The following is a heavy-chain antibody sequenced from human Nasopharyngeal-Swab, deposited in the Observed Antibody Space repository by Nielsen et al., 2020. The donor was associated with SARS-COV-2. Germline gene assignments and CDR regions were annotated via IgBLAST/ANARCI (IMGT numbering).Heavy chain of an antibody. D-gene: IGHD4/OR15-4a*01. Sequence: GVSLRLSCSVSGFTFSNSALCWVRQAPGKGLEWVSAISISGATTFYADSVRGRFTISRDNDRNTVYLQMSSLTVEDTAIYYCAKEEVPNDYWGQGTLVTVSS. J-gene: IGHJ4*02. CDR3: AKEEVPNDY. CDR2: ISISGATT. CDR1: GFTFSNSA. V-gene: IGHV3-23*01.